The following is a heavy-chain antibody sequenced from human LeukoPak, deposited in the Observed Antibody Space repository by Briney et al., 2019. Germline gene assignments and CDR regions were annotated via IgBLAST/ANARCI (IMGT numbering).Heavy chain of an antibody. CDR1: AGSISTYY. D-gene: IGHD3-16*01. V-gene: IGHV4-59*01. J-gene: IGHJ4*02. Sequence: SQTLSPTCPVSAGSISTYYSSWIRQPAGKGLEWIGYTHASERTNYNPAIKRRVTISADTSKKQFPLRLSSGTAMDTAVYYCARDYPLAHGGGAGYWGQGTLVTVSS. CDR3: ARDYPLAHGGGAGY. CDR2: THASERT.